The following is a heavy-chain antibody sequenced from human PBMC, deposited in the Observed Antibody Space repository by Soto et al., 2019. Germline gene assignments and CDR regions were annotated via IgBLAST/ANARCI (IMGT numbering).Heavy chain of an antibody. V-gene: IGHV1-69*12. D-gene: IGHD3-22*01. J-gene: IGHJ4*02. CDR2: IIRIFGTA. Sequence: QVQLVQSGAEVKKPGSSVKVSCKAAGGTFSSYAISWVRQAPGQGLEWMGGIIRIFGTANYAQKFQGRVTITADEDTSTAYRELSSVRYDDTALYYCARGELDRRLFPYYWGQGTLVTVSS. CDR3: ARGELDRRLFPYY. CDR1: GGTFSSYA.